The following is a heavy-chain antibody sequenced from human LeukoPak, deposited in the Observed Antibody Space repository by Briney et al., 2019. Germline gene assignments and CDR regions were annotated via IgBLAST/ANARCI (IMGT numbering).Heavy chain of an antibody. Sequence: SETLSLTCAVYGGSFSGYYWSWIRQPPGKGLEWIGEINHSGSTNYNPSLKIRVTISVDTSKNQFSLKLSSVTAADTAVYYCARFSAFVVGSVPWGQGTLVTVSS. J-gene: IGHJ5*02. CDR3: ARFSAFVVGSVP. V-gene: IGHV4-34*01. CDR2: INHSGST. CDR1: GGSFSGYY. D-gene: IGHD3-10*01.